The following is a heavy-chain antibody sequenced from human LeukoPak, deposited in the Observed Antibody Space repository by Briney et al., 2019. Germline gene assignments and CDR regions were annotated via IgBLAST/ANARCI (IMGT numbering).Heavy chain of an antibody. CDR1: GFTFSSYS. V-gene: IGHV3-48*04. CDR3: ARDPDSSGVDY. J-gene: IGHJ4*02. D-gene: IGHD3-22*01. CDR2: ISSGSSTI. Sequence: GGSLRLSCAASGFTFSSYSMNWVRQAPGKGLEWVSYISSGSSTIYYADSVKGRFTISRDNAKNSLYLQMNSLRAEDTAVYYCARDPDSSGVDYWGQGTLVTVSS.